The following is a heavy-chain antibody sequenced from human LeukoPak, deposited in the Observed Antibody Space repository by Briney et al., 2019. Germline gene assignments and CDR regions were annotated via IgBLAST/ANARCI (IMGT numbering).Heavy chain of an antibody. J-gene: IGHJ4*02. CDR1: GYTFTSYY. D-gene: IGHD1-1*01. CDR3: ARRGLIQLERNTAADY. CDR2: INPSGGST. Sequence: GASVKVSCKASGYTFTSYYMHWVRQAPGQGLEWMGIINPSGGSTSYAQKLQGRVTMTTDTSTSTAYMELRSLRSDDTAVYYCARRGLIQLERNTAADYWGQGTLVTVSS. V-gene: IGHV1-46*01.